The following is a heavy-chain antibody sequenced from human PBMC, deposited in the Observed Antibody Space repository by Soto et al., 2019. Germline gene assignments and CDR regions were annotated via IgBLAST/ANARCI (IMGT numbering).Heavy chain of an antibody. J-gene: IGHJ5*02. CDR2: ISIGGSET. CDR3: ARSPPRGQQLEAYDP. Sequence: GSLRLSCEASGLTFSSSWMHWVRQAPGKGLVWVSRISIGGSETYYADSVKGRFTISRDNAKNSLYLQMNSLRAEDTAVYYCARSPPRGQQLEAYDPWGQGTLVTSPQ. D-gene: IGHD6-13*01. CDR1: GLTFSSSW. V-gene: IGHV3-74*01.